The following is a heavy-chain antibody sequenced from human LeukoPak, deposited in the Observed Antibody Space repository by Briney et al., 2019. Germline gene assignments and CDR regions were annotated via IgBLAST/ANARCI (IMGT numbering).Heavy chain of an antibody. CDR3: AKVRGYSGYDFDY. Sequence: GGSLRLSCAASGFTFSSYAMSWARQAPGKGLEWVSAISGSGGSTYYADSVKGRFTISRGNSKNTLYLQMNSLRAEDTAVYYCAKVRGYSGYDFDYWGQGTLVTVSS. V-gene: IGHV3-23*01. J-gene: IGHJ4*02. CDR1: GFTFSSYA. CDR2: ISGSGGST. D-gene: IGHD5-12*01.